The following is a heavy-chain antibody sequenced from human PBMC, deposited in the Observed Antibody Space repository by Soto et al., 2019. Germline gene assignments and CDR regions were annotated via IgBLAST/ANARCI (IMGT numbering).Heavy chain of an antibody. J-gene: IGHJ4*02. CDR2: ISSSSSYI. D-gene: IGHD2-21*01. V-gene: IGHV3-21*01. CDR1: GFTFSSYS. Sequence: GGSLRISCAASGFTFSSYSMNWVRQAPGKGLEWVSSISSSSSYIYYADSVKGRFAISRDNAKNSLYLQMNSLRAEDTAVYYCASSWQHIDYWGQGTLVTVSS. CDR3: ASSWQHIDY.